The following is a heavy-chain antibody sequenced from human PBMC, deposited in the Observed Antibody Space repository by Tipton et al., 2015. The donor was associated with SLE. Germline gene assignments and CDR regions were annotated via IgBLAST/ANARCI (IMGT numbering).Heavy chain of an antibody. CDR2: INHSGST. CDR1: GGSFSGYY. D-gene: IGHD3-10*01. Sequence: TLSLTCAVYGGSFSGYYWSWIRQPPGKGLEWIGEINHSGSTYYNPSLKSRVAISVDTSKKQFSLKLSSVTAADTAVYYCGRGSHYGSGSYDFDYWGQGTLVTVSS. CDR3: GRGSHYGSGSYDFDY. J-gene: IGHJ4*02. V-gene: IGHV4-34*01.